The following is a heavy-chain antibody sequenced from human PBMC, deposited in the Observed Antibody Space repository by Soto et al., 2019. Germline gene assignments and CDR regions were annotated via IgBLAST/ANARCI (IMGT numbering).Heavy chain of an antibody. Sequence: SETLSLTCTVSGGSISSYYWSWIRQPPGKGLEWIGYIYYSGSTYYNPSLKSRVTISVDTSKNQFSLKLSSVTAADTAVYHCARVLGQLWNKDAFDIWGQGTMVTVSS. CDR1: GGSISSYY. V-gene: IGHV4-59*06. J-gene: IGHJ3*02. CDR3: ARVLGQLWNKDAFDI. D-gene: IGHD5-18*01. CDR2: IYYSGST.